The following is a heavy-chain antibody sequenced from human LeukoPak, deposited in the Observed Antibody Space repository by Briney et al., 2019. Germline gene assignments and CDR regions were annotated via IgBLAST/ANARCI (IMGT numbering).Heavy chain of an antibody. CDR1: GFTFSSYG. Sequence: GRSLRLSCAASGFTFSSYGMHWVRQAPGKGLEWVALTSYDESNKFYVDFVKGRFTISRENSKNTLFLPMNSLRADDTAVYYCAKDGDRDGYNYADHWGQGTLVTVSS. D-gene: IGHD5-24*01. CDR3: AKDGDRDGYNYADH. J-gene: IGHJ4*02. CDR2: TSYDESNK. V-gene: IGHV3-30*18.